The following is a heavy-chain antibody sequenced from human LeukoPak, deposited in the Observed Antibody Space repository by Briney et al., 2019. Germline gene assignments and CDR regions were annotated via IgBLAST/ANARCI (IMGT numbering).Heavy chain of an antibody. CDR3: ARGITSSYDYPYYFDY. J-gene: IGHJ4*02. CDR1: GGSISSGDYY. Sequence: SETLSLTCTVSGGSISSGDYYWSWIRQPPGKGLEWIGYIYYSGSTYYNPSLKSRVTISVDTSKNQFSLKLSSVTAADTAVYYCARGITSSYDYPYYFDYWGQGTLVTVSS. V-gene: IGHV4-30-4*08. CDR2: IYYSGST. D-gene: IGHD5-12*01.